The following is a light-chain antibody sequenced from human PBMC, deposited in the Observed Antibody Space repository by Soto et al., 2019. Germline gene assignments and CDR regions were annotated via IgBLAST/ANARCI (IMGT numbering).Light chain of an antibody. CDR2: LNSDGSH. J-gene: IGLJ3*02. CDR3: QTWSTDIRV. Sequence: QLVLTQLPSASASLGASVKLTCTLSSGHNSYAIAWHQQQPEKGPRYLMKLNSDGSHSKGDGIPDRFSGSSSGAERYLTISRLQSEDEADYYCQTWSTDIRVFGGGTNLTVL. CDR1: SGHNSYA. V-gene: IGLV4-69*01.